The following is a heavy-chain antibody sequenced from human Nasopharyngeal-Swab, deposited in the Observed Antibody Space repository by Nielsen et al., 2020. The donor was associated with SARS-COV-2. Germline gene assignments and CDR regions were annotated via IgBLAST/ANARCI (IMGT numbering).Heavy chain of an antibody. D-gene: IGHD3-3*01. Sequence: GGSLRLSCAASGFTFSSYSMNWVRQAPGKGLEWVSSITSGSSYIYYADSVKGRFTISRDNAKNSLSLQMNSLRAEDTAVYYCARGYDFRSGSNAFDIWGQGTMVTVSS. CDR1: GFTFSSYS. CDR3: ARGYDFRSGSNAFDI. J-gene: IGHJ3*02. CDR2: ITSGSSYI. V-gene: IGHV3-21*01.